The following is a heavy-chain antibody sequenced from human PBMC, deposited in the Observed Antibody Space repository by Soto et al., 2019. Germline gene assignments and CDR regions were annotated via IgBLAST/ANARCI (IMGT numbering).Heavy chain of an antibody. J-gene: IGHJ3*02. D-gene: IGHD3-3*01. CDR2: INPATGAA. Sequence: QLHLVQSGAVVKKPGASVTVSCSASGYPVTAYYMHWVRQAPGRGLEWMGGINPATGAAKYTQTFQGRVTMTRDTSTRTFFMERSGWKAEDPAFFYCARGGGVGVAGSAAFDMWGQGTLVTVSS. V-gene: IGHV1-2*02. CDR1: GYPVTAYY. CDR3: ARGGGVGVAGSAAFDM.